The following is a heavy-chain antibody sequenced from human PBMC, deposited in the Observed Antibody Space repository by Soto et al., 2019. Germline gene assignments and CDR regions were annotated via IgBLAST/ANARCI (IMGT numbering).Heavy chain of an antibody. CDR3: ARGRLGFWSGYYGYYYYGMDV. D-gene: IGHD3-3*01. CDR1: GGSISSYY. Sequence: SETLSLTCTVSGGSISSYYWSWIRQPAGKGLEWIGRIYTSGSTNYNPSLKSRVTMSVDTSKNQFSLKLSSVTAADTAVYYCARGRLGFWSGYYGYYYYGMDVWGQGTTVTVSS. J-gene: IGHJ6*02. V-gene: IGHV4-4*07. CDR2: IYTSGST.